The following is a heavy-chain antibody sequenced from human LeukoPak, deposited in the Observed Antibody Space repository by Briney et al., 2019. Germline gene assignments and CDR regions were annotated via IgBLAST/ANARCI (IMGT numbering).Heavy chain of an antibody. Sequence: ASVKVSCKASGYTFTSYGISWVRQAPGQGLEWMGWISAYNGNTNYAQKLQGRVTMTTDTSTSTAYMELSSLRSEDTAVYYCAREMEAGTIDYWGQGTLVTVSS. D-gene: IGHD6-19*01. V-gene: IGHV1-18*01. J-gene: IGHJ4*02. CDR1: GYTFTSYG. CDR2: ISAYNGNT. CDR3: AREMEAGTIDY.